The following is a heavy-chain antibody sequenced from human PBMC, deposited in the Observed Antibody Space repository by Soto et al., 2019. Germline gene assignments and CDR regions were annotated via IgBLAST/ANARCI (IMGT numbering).Heavy chain of an antibody. CDR2: IYYSGST. D-gene: IGHD1-1*01. CDR1: GGSISSSSYY. Sequence: SETLSLTCTVSGGSISSSSYYWGWIRQPPGKGLEWIGSIYYSGSTYYNPSLKSRVTISVDTSKNQFSLKLSSVTAADTAVYYCANIPTPQRNWYYYYYGMDVWGQGTTGTVSS. CDR3: ANIPTPQRNWYYYYYGMDV. V-gene: IGHV4-39*01. J-gene: IGHJ6*02.